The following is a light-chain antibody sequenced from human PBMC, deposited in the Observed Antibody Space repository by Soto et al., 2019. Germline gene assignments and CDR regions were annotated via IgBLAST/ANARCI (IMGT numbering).Light chain of an antibody. J-gene: IGLJ1*01. CDR3: QSYDGTLSGSYV. CDR2: GTT. V-gene: IGLV1-40*01. Sequence: QSVLTQPPSVSGAPGQRVTISCTGSSSNIWAGYDVHWYQQLPGTAPKLIIYGTTNRPSGVPDRFSGSKSGTSASLAITGLQAEDEADYYCQSYDGTLSGSYVFGVGTKVTVL. CDR1: SSNIWAGYD.